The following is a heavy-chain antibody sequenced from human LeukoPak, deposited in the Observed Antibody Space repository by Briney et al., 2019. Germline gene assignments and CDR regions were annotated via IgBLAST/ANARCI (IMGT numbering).Heavy chain of an antibody. CDR1: GFTFSNYG. D-gene: IGHD6-19*01. CDR2: MSGSGGST. CDR3: AKDHLPGIVVADRDY. J-gene: IGHJ4*02. Sequence: GGSLRLSCAASGFTFSNYGMSWVRQAPGKGLEWVSGMSGSGGSTYYADSVKGRFTISRDNSKNTLYLQMNSLRAEDTAVYYCAKDHLPGIVVADRDYWGQGTLVTVSS. V-gene: IGHV3-23*01.